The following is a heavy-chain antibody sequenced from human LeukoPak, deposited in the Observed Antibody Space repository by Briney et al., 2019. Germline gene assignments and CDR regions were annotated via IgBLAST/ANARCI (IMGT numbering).Heavy chain of an antibody. CDR2: IWYDGSNK. CDR1: GFTFSTYG. Sequence: GGSLRLSCAASGFTFSTYGMHWVRQAPGKGLEWVAVIWYDGSNKYYADSVKGRFTISRDNSKNTLYLQVNSLRAEDTAVYYCARPPTAHLGDLLWIDYWGQGTLVTVSS. CDR3: ARPPTAHLGDLLWIDY. V-gene: IGHV3-33*01. J-gene: IGHJ4*02. D-gene: IGHD3-10*01.